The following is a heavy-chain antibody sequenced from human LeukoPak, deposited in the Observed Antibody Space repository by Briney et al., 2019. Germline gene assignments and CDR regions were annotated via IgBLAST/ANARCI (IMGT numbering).Heavy chain of an antibody. D-gene: IGHD7-27*01. J-gene: IGHJ4*02. V-gene: IGHV3-15*01. CDR3: TTGNWGSFSY. CDR2: IKSKTDGGTT. CDR1: GFTFSNSW. Sequence: GGSLRLSCAASGFTFSNSWMNWVRQAPGKGLEWVGRIKSKTDGGTTDYVAPVKGRFTISRDDSKNTLYLQVNSLNTEDTAVYYCTTGNWGSFSYWGQGTLVTVSS.